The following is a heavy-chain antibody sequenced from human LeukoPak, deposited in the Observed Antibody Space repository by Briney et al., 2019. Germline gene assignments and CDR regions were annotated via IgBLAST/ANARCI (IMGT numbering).Heavy chain of an antibody. D-gene: IGHD3-9*01. J-gene: IGHJ4*02. CDR1: GFTFDDYA. V-gene: IGHV3-48*02. Sequence: GGSLRLSCAASGFTFDDYAMNWVRQAPGKGLQWVSYINSGSTIIYYADSVKGRFTISRDSAKNSLYLQMNSLRDEDTAVYYCARGPDTFDYWGQGSLVTVSS. CDR3: ARGPDTFDY. CDR2: INSGSTII.